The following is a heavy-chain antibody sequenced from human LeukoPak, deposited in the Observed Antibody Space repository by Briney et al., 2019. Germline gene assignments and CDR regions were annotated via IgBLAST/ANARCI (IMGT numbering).Heavy chain of an antibody. V-gene: IGHV1-3*01. Sequence: ASVKVSCKASGYTFTSYAMHWVRQAPGQRLEWMGWINAGNGNTKYSQKFQGRVTITRDTSASTAYMELSSLRSEDTAVYYCARDRRVHDAFDIWGQGTMVTVSS. CDR2: INAGNGNT. D-gene: IGHD1-1*01. CDR1: GYTFTSYA. J-gene: IGHJ3*02. CDR3: ARDRRVHDAFDI.